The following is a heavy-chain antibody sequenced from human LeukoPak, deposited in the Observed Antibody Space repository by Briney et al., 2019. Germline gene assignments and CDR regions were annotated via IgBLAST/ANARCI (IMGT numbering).Heavy chain of an antibody. J-gene: IGHJ6*03. D-gene: IGHD6-19*01. V-gene: IGHV5-51*01. CDR2: IYPGDSET. CDR3: PRHGVGAVAGPLRYYYYMEI. Sequence: GESLKISCKGSGYSFTSYWIGWVRQMPGKGLEWMGIIYPGDSETRYSPSFQGQVTISADKSISTAYLQWSSLKASDTAMYYYPRHGVGAVAGPLRYYYYMEISGKETTVTVSS. CDR1: GYSFTSYW.